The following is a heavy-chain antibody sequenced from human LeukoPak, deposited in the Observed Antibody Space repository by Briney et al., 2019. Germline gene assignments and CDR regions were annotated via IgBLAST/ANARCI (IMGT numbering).Heavy chain of an antibody. CDR3: ARESQGMDV. CDR2: INHSGST. CDR1: GGSFSGYY. Sequence: PSETLSLTCAVYGGSFSGYYWSWIRQPPGKGLEWIGEINHSGSTNYNRSLKSRVTISVDTSKNQFSLKLSSVTAADTAVYYCARESQGMDVWGQGTTVTVSS. J-gene: IGHJ6*02. V-gene: IGHV4-34*01.